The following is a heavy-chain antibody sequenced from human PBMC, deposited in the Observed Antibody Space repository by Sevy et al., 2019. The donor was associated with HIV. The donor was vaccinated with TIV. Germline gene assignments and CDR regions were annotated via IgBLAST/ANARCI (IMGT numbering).Heavy chain of an antibody. V-gene: IGHV3-21*01. CDR1: GFTFSSYS. CDR2: ISSSSSYI. J-gene: IGHJ6*02. CDR3: ARVVDYYGSGSHYGMDV. Sequence: GGSLRLSCAASGFTFSSYSMNWVRQAPGKGLEWVSSISSSSSYIYYADSVKGRFTISRDNAKNSLYLQMNSLRAVDTAVYYCARVVDYYGSGSHYGMDVWGQGTTVTVSS. D-gene: IGHD3-10*01.